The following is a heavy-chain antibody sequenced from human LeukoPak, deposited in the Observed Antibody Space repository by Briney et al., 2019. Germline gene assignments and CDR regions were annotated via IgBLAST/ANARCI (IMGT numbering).Heavy chain of an antibody. J-gene: IGHJ4*02. CDR2: FNPNSGGT. D-gene: IGHD3-22*01. Sequence: ASVKVSCKASGYTFTGYYMHWMRQAPGQGLEWMGWFNPNSGGTNYAQKFQGRVTMTRDTSISTAYMELSRLRSDDTAVYYCARVGGVGVVVITTYFDYWGQGTLVTVSS. CDR3: ARVGGVGVVVITTYFDY. CDR1: GYTFTGYY. V-gene: IGHV1-2*02.